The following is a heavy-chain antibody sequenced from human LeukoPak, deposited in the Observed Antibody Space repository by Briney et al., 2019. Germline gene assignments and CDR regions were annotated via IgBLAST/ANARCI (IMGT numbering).Heavy chain of an antibody. V-gene: IGHV4-61*02. CDR2: IYTSGST. Sequence: SETLSLTCTVSGGSISSGSYYWSWVRQPAGKGLEWIGRIYTSGSTNYNPSLKSRVTISVDTSKNQFSLKLSSVTAADTAVYYCARDGSSGDQENYFDYWGQGTLVTVSS. CDR3: ARDGSSGDQENYFDY. J-gene: IGHJ4*02. D-gene: IGHD2-2*03. CDR1: GGSISSGSYY.